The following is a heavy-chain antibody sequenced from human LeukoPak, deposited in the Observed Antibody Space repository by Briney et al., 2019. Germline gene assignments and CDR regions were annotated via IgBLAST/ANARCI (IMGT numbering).Heavy chain of an antibody. J-gene: IGHJ6*02. V-gene: IGHV4-59*01. Sequence: PSETLSLTCTVSGGSISSYYWSWIRQPPGKGLEWIGYIYYSGSTNYNPSLKSRVTISVDTSKNQFSLKLSSVTAADTAVYYCARGNYGSGSYYGYYYGMDVWGQGTTVTVSS. CDR2: IYYSGST. CDR1: GGSISSYY. CDR3: ARGNYGSGSYYGYYYGMDV. D-gene: IGHD3-10*01.